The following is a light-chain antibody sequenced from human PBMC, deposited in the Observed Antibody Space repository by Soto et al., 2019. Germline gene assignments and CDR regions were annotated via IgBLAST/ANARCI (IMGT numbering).Light chain of an antibody. CDR3: QQYGGSTPYT. J-gene: IGKJ2*01. V-gene: IGKV3-20*01. CDR2: GAS. CDR1: HSVSSSY. Sequence: EIVLTQSPGTLSLSPGERATLSCRASHSVSSSYLAWYQQKPGQAPRLLIYGASSRATGIPDRFSGSGSGTDFTLTISRLETEDFAVYYCQQYGGSTPYTFGQGTKLEI.